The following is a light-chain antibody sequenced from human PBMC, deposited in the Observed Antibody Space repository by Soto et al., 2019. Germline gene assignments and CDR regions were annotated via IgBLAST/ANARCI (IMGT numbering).Light chain of an antibody. J-gene: IGKJ1*01. CDR3: QQYNNWPWT. Sequence: IVMTQSPATLSVSPGDRATLSCRASQSVNSNLAWYQQKPGQAPRLLISGSSTRATGIPANFSGSGSGTEFTLTISSLQSEDFAVYYCQQYNNWPWTFGQGTKV. CDR2: GSS. V-gene: IGKV3-15*01. CDR1: QSVNSN.